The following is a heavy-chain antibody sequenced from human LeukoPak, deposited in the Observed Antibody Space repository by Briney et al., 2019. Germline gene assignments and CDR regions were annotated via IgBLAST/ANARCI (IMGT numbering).Heavy chain of an antibody. CDR3: ARDSRITIFGVVN. V-gene: IGHV4-31*03. CDR2: IYYSGST. J-gene: IGHJ4*02. Sequence: SETLSLTCTVSGGSISSGGYYWSWIRQHPGKGLEWIGYIYYSGSTYYNPSLKSRVTISVDTSKNQLSLKLSSVTAADTAVYYCARDSRITIFGVVNWGQGTLVTVSS. CDR1: GGSISSGGYY. D-gene: IGHD3-3*01.